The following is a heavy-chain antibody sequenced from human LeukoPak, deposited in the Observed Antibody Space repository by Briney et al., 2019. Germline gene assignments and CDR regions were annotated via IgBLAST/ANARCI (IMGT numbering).Heavy chain of an antibody. V-gene: IGHV3-23*01. CDR1: GFTFSSNA. D-gene: IGHD4-17*01. Sequence: GGSLRLSCVASGFTFSSNAMSWVRQAPGKGLEWVSAISASGGTTYYAASVKGRFTVSRDNSKNTLYLQMNSLRAEDTAVYYCASTITVTTDYWGQGTLVTVSS. CDR3: ASTITVTTDY. J-gene: IGHJ4*02. CDR2: ISASGGTT.